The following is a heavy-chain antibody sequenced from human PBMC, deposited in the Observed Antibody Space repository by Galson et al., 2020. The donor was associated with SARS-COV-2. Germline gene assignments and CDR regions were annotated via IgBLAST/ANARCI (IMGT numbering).Heavy chain of an antibody. D-gene: IGHD2-2*01. CDR1: GFTFSDCA. CDR3: AREGESGIVAAPMDY. Sequence: GESLKISCAASGFTFSDCAMHWVRQAPGKGLEWVAVIWYNGRNEYYADSVKGRFTISRDNSKNTLYLQMNSLRAEDTAVYYCAREGESGIVAAPMDYCGQGTLVTVSS. CDR2: IWYNGRNE. V-gene: IGHV3-33*01. J-gene: IGHJ4*02.